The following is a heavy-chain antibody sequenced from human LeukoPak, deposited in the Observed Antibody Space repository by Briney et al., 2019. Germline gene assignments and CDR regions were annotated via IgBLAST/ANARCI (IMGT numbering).Heavy chain of an antibody. CDR3: AKDYYDSSGSLDY. D-gene: IGHD3-22*01. CDR2: ISWDGGST. Sequence: GGSLRLSCAASGFTFDDYAMHWVRQAPGKGLEWVSLISWDGGSTYYADSVKGRFTISRDNSKNSLYLQMNSLRAEDTALYYCAKDYYDSSGSLDYWGQGTLVTVSS. J-gene: IGHJ4*02. V-gene: IGHV3-43D*03. CDR1: GFTFDDYA.